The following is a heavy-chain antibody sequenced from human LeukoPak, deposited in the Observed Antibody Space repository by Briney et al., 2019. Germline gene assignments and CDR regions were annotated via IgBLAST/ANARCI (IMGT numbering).Heavy chain of an antibody. CDR1: GFTFSTYT. CDR2: ISSSSDYI. CDR3: AQQSDAFDI. Sequence: GGSLRLSYAASGFTFSTYTMNWVRQAPGKGLEWVSSISSSSDYIYYADSVKGRFTISRDNAKNSLYLQMNSLRAEDTAVYFCAQQSDAFDIWGQGTMVTVSS. V-gene: IGHV3-21*01. J-gene: IGHJ3*02. D-gene: IGHD6-13*01.